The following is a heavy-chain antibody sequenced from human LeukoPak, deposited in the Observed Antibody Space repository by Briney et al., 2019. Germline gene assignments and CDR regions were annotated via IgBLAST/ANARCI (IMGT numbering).Heavy chain of an antibody. CDR1: GFTFSSYW. CDR3: ARDRSGDGYPDAFDI. V-gene: IGHV3-7*01. CDR2: IKQDGSEK. D-gene: IGHD5-24*01. Sequence: PGGSLRLSCAASGFTFSSYWMSRVRQAPGKGLEWVANIKQDGSEKYYVDSVKGRFTISRDNAKNSLYLQMNSLRAEDTAVYYCARDRSGDGYPDAFDIWGQGTMVTVSS. J-gene: IGHJ3*02.